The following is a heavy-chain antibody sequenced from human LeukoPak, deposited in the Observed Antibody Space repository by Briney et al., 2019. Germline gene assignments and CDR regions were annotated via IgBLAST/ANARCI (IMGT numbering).Heavy chain of an antibody. D-gene: IGHD6-6*01. J-gene: IGHJ2*01. CDR2: IRSKPNSYAT. CDR3: TRRESQGSSTNWYFDL. CDR1: GFTFSGSA. Sequence: TGGSLRLSCAASGFTFSGSAIHWVRQASGKELEWVGRIRSKPNSYATAYAASVKGRFTISRDDSNNTAYLQMNSLKTEDTAVYYCTRRESQGSSTNWYFDLWGRGTLVTVSS. V-gene: IGHV3-73*01.